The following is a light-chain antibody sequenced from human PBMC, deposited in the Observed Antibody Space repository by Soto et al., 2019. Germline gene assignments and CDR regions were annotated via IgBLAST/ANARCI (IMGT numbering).Light chain of an antibody. CDR1: QSISTW. Sequence: DIQMTQSPSTLSTSVGDRGTIICRASQSISTWLAWYQQKPGKAPKLLIYKASTLESGVPSRFSGSGSGTDFTLTISSLQADDFATYYCQEYTADPRTFGQGTKVEIK. CDR2: KAS. V-gene: IGKV1-5*03. CDR3: QEYTADPRT. J-gene: IGKJ1*01.